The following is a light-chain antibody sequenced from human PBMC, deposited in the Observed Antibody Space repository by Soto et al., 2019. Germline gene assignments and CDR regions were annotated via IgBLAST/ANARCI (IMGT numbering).Light chain of an antibody. Sequence: QSVLTQPPSLSGAPGQRVTISCTGSSSNIGAGYDVHWYQQLPGTAPKLLIYGNSNRPSGVPDRFSGSKSGTSASLAITGLQAEDEADYYCQSYASSLSGSVFGTGTKVTVL. V-gene: IGLV1-40*01. CDR2: GNS. J-gene: IGLJ1*01. CDR1: SSNIGAGYD. CDR3: QSYASSLSGSV.